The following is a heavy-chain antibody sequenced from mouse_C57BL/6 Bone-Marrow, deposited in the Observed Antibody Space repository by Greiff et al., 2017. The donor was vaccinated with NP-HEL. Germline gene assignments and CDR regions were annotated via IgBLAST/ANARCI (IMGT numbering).Heavy chain of an antibody. D-gene: IGHD1-1*01. J-gene: IGHJ2*01. CDR2: INPSNGGT. Sequence: VKQRPGQGLEWIGNINPSNGGTNYNEKFKSKATLTVDKSSSTAYMQLSSLTSEDSAVYYCASYGSSYDYFDYWGQGTTLTVSS. CDR3: ASYGSSYDYFDY. V-gene: IGHV1-53*01.